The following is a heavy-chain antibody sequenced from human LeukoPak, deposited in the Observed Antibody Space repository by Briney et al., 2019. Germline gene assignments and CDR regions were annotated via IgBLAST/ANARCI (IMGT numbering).Heavy chain of an antibody. D-gene: IGHD3-10*01. CDR2: INPNSGGT. V-gene: IGHV1-2*02. CDR1: GYTFTSYY. CDR3: ARSSGSSTFDY. J-gene: IGHJ4*02. Sequence: GASVKVSCKAFGYTFTSYYMHWVRQAPGQGLEWMGWINPNSGGTNYAQKFQGRVTMTRDTSISTAYMELSRLRSDDTAVCYCARSSGSSTFDYWGQGTLVTVSS.